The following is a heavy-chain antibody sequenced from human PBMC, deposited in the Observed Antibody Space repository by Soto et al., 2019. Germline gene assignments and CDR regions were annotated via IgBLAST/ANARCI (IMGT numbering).Heavy chain of an antibody. CDR1: GGTFSTYA. CDR3: ASGIQLWLRRINNGYSG. CDR2: IIPMFGTA. Sequence: VQLVQSGAEVKKPESSVKVSCKAPGGTFSTYAISWVRQAPGQGLEWMGGIIPMFGTANYAQRFQDRVTITADESTNTVYMALSSLRSEDTAVYFCASGIQLWLRRINNGYSGWGQGTLVTVSS. D-gene: IGHD5-18*01. V-gene: IGHV1-69*12. J-gene: IGHJ4*02.